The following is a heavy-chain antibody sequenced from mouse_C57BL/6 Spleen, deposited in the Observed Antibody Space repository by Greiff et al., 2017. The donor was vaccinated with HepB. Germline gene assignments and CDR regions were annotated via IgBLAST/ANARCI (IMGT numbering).Heavy chain of an antibody. Sequence: EVKVEESGGGLVQPGGSMKLSCAASGFTFSDAWMDWVRQSPEKGLEWVAEIRNKANNHATYYAESVKGRFTISRDDSKSSVHLRMNSLRAEDTGIYYCTRLSNYVFAYWGQGTLVTVSA. D-gene: IGHD2-5*01. CDR3: TRLSNYVFAY. J-gene: IGHJ3*01. CDR2: IRNKANNHAT. CDR1: GFTFSDAW. V-gene: IGHV6-6*01.